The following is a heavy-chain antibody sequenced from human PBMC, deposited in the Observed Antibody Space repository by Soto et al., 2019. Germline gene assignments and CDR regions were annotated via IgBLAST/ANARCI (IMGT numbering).Heavy chain of an antibody. CDR2: TYYRSIWQT. CDR1: GDSVSSNDAV. D-gene: IGHD6-6*01. Sequence: QVQLQQSGPGLVKPSQTLSLTCAISGDSVSSNDAVWNWIRQSPSRGLEWLGRTYYRSIWQTEYAGAVKRRMTINPDTSNKQFSLQLNSLTPEDTAMYYCARLVGNTWLDHWGQGTLVSVSA. CDR3: ARLVGNTWLDH. J-gene: IGHJ5*02. V-gene: IGHV6-1*01.